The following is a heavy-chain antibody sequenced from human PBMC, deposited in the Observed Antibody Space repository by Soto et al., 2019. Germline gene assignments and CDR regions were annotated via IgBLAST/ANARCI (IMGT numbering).Heavy chain of an antibody. Sequence: PGGSLRLFCAASGFTFSSYAMSWVRQAPGKGLEWVSSISSSASHINYADSVKGRFTIFRDNAKKSLYLQMNSLRAEDTAVYYCARGYTGYCSGGTCYWFDPWGQGTLVTVSS. CDR3: ARGYTGYCSGGTCYWFDP. V-gene: IGHV3-21*01. CDR1: GFTFSSYA. CDR2: ISSSASHI. D-gene: IGHD2-15*01. J-gene: IGHJ5*02.